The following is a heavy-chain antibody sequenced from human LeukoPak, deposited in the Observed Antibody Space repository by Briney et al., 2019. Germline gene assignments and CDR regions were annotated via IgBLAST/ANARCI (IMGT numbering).Heavy chain of an antibody. CDR2: ISAYNGNA. V-gene: IGHV1-18*01. J-gene: IGHJ4*02. D-gene: IGHD3-22*01. CDR1: GYTFTRYD. CDR3: ARDLRYYYDSSGYYYLHY. Sequence: ASVKVSCEASGYTFTRYDINWVRQAPGQGLEWMGWISAYNGNANYAQNLQGRVTMTTDTSTNTAYMELRSLTSDDTAVYYCARDLRYYYDSSGYYYLHYWGQGTLVTVSS.